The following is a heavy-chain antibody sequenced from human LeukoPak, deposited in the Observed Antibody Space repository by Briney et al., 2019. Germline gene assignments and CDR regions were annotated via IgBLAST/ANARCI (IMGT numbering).Heavy chain of an antibody. J-gene: IGHJ6*03. CDR2: IRGGGSST. CDR3: AKVSDYSDYYNMDV. V-gene: IGHV3-23*01. CDR1: GFTFADYA. Sequence: GGSLRLSRAASGFTFADYAISSVRQAPGKGLEWDSGIRGGGSSTYYAACVNGRFTVARDNFKNRLFLQADSLRAEDTAVYYCAKVSDYSDYYNMDVWGKGTTVTVP.